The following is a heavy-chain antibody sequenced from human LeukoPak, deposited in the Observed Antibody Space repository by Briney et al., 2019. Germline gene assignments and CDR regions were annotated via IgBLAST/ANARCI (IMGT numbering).Heavy chain of an antibody. Sequence: GSLRLSCAASGFSFSSYGMSWVRQAPGKGLEWIGSIYYSGSTYYNPSLKSRVTISVDTSKNQFSLKLSSVTAADTAVYYCARQTGYYYYMDVWGKGTTVTISS. D-gene: IGHD1-14*01. V-gene: IGHV4-39*01. CDR1: GFSFSSYG. J-gene: IGHJ6*03. CDR3: ARQTGYYYYMDV. CDR2: IYYSGST.